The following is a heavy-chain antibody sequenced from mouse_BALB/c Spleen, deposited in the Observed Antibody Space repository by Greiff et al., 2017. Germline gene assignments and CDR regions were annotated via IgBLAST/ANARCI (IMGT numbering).Heavy chain of an antibody. CDR2: INPSPGYT. J-gene: IGHJ3*01. Sequence: QVQLQQSGAELAKPGASVKMSCKASGYTFTSYWMHWVKQRPGQGLEWIGYINPSPGYTEYNQKFKDKATLTADKSSSTAYMQLSSLTSEDSAVYYCARINYYGSSSPWFAYWGQGTLVTVSA. D-gene: IGHD1-1*01. V-gene: IGHV1-7*01. CDR1: GYTFTSYW. CDR3: ARINYYGSSSPWFAY.